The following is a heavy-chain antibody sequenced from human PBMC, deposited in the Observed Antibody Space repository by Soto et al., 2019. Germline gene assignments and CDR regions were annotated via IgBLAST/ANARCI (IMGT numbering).Heavy chain of an antibody. CDR1: GFTLSGHA. CDR3: ARRARPDFYYMDC. CDR2: ISSNGVGT. D-gene: IGHD6-6*01. J-gene: IGHJ6*03. V-gene: IGHV3-64*01. Sequence: PGGSLRLSCAASGFTLSGHAMDWVRQAPGKGLEYVSGISSNGVGTYYANSVQGRFTISRDNSKNTVYLQMGSLRPEDMAVYYCARRARPDFYYMDCWGKGITVTVSS.